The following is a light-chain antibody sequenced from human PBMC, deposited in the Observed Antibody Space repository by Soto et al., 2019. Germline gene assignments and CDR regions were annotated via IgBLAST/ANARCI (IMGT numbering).Light chain of an antibody. CDR3: QQYGSSPT. J-gene: IGKJ4*01. CDR2: GAS. CDR1: QSVRNNF. V-gene: IGKV3-20*01. Sequence: EIVLTQSPGTLSLSPGERATLSCRASQSVRNNFLAWYQQKPGQAPRLLIYGASSRATGIPDRFGGSGSGTAFTLTISGLEPDDLAVYYCQQYGSSPTFGGGTKVEIK.